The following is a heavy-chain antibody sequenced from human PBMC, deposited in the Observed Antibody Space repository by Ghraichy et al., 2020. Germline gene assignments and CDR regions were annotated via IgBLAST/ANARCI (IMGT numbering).Heavy chain of an antibody. Sequence: ASVKVSCKASGYTFTSYGISWVRQAPGQGLEWMGWISGYNGNTNYAQKVQGRVTMTTDTSTSTAYVELRSLRSDDTAVYYCARDGYDSSIDVDYWGQGTLVTVSS. CDR2: ISGYNGNT. J-gene: IGHJ4*02. D-gene: IGHD3-22*01. CDR1: GYTFTSYG. CDR3: ARDGYDSSIDVDY. V-gene: IGHV1-18*01.